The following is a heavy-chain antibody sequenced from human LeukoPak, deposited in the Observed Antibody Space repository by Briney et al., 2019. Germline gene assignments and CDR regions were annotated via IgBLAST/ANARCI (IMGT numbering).Heavy chain of an antibody. D-gene: IGHD4-17*01. V-gene: IGHV1-46*01. CDR2: INHYGGNT. CDR1: GYTFTSYY. Sequence: ASVKVSCKASGYTFTSYYMHWVRQAPGQGLEWMGKINHYGGNTGYAQKFQGRVTMTRDMSTSTVNMELSSLRSEDTALYYCAKDIHLYGDYVSSPDYWGQGTLVTVSS. J-gene: IGHJ4*02. CDR3: AKDIHLYGDYVSSPDY.